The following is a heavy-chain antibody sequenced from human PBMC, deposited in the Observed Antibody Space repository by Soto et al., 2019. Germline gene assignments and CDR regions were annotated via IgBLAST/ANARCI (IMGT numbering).Heavy chain of an antibody. J-gene: IGHJ6*02. CDR2: IYPGDSDT. V-gene: IGHV5-51*01. Sequence: GESLKSSCQGSGYTFTNYCIGWVLQMPGKGLEWMGIIYPGDSDTKYNPSFQGQVTISADKSITTTYLQWSSLKASDTAIYYCAASIFYYGMDVWGQGTTVTVSS. CDR1: GYTFTNYC. CDR3: AASIFYYGMDV.